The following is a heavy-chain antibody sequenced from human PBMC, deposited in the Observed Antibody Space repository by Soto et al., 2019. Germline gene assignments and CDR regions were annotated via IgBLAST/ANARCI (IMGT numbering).Heavy chain of an antibody. Sequence: LSLTCTVSGGSFSTYYWSWIRQPPGKGLEWIGYVSYSGTTNYSPSLKSRVTISLDTSKNEFSLKLRSATAADTAVYYCARDRGSLTTGDGTFDIWGPGTMVTVSS. V-gene: IGHV4-59*01. D-gene: IGHD4-17*01. CDR2: VSYSGTT. CDR3: ARDRGSLTTGDGTFDI. CDR1: GGSFSTYY. J-gene: IGHJ3*02.